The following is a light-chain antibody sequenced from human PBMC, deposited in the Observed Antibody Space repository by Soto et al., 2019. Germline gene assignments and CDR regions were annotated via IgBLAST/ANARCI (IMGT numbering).Light chain of an antibody. CDR3: HQYNNDPFT. CDR2: DAS. J-gene: IGKJ3*01. CDR1: QGISNS. V-gene: IGKV1-33*01. Sequence: DIQMTQSPSSLSASVGDTITITCRASQGISNSLNWYQLRPGEAPKLLIYDASNLAPGVPSRVSGSGSGTHFTFTVSSLQTEDIATYYCHQYNNDPFTFGPGTKVDLK.